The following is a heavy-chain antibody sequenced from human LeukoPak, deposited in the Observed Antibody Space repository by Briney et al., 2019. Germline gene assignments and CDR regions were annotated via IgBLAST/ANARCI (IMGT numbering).Heavy chain of an antibody. CDR1: GGSISSSTYY. CDR3: ARHGVRTVTTHFDY. CDR2: IYYSGRT. J-gene: IGHJ4*02. Sequence: PSETLSLTCTVSGGSISSSTYYWDWIRQPPGKGLEWIGYIYYSGRTNYNPSLKSRATILVDTSRGQFSLKLSSVTAADTAVYYCARHGVRTVTTHFDYWGQGTLVTVSS. D-gene: IGHD4-17*01. V-gene: IGHV4-61*05.